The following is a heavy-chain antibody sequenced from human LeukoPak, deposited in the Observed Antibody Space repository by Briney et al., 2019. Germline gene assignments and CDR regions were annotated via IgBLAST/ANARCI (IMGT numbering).Heavy chain of an antibody. Sequence: PSETLSLTCAVSGGSISSGSYFWSWVRQPAGKGLEWIGRIYTTGTTSYNPSLRSRVTISRDTSKNQFSLKLTSVTAADTAVYYCAGEPESRGGMCYYSNYWGQGTLVTVSS. V-gene: IGHV4-61*02. CDR1: GGSISSGSYF. J-gene: IGHJ4*02. CDR2: IYTTGTT. CDR3: AGEPESRGGMCYYSNY. D-gene: IGHD2-15*01.